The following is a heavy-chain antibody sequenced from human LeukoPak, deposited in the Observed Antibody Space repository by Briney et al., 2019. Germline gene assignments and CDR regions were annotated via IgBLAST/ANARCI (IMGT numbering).Heavy chain of an antibody. CDR1: GYTFTGYY. Sequence: GASVKVSCKPSGYTFTGYYIQWVRQAPGQGLEWMGWINPQSGGTNYAQKFQGRVTMTRDTSISTAYMDLSRLRSDDTAVYYCATLRTGDSSEGFDPWGQGTLVTVSS. CDR2: INPQSGGT. CDR3: ATLRTGDSSEGFDP. V-gene: IGHV1-2*02. D-gene: IGHD3-22*01. J-gene: IGHJ5*02.